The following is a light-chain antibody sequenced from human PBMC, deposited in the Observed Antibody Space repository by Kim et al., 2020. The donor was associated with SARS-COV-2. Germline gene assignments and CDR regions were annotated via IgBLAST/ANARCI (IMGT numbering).Light chain of an antibody. CDR1: QIIDSY. J-gene: IGKJ4*01. CDR2: GAT. CDR3: QQSYSILT. Sequence: GDTVTIRCRASQIIDSYLNWYQHTSGKAPKLLIFGATTLHSGVPSRFSGGGSGTDFTLTINGLQPEDFATYYCQQSYSILTFGGGTKLEIK. V-gene: IGKV1-39*01.